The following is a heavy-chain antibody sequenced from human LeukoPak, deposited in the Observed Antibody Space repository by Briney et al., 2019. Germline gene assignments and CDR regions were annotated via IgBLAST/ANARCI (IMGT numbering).Heavy chain of an antibody. CDR2: INSDGSTT. V-gene: IGHV3-74*01. CDR3: ARVDRYCTSTYCSNSGFDP. Sequence: GGSLRLSCAASGFTFSSYWMHWVRQAPGKGLEWVSRINSDGSTTTYADSVEGRFTISRDNAKNTVYLQMNSLTAEDTAVYYCARVDRYCTSTYCSNSGFDPRGQGTLVTVSS. D-gene: IGHD2-2*01. CDR1: GFTFSSYW. J-gene: IGHJ5*02.